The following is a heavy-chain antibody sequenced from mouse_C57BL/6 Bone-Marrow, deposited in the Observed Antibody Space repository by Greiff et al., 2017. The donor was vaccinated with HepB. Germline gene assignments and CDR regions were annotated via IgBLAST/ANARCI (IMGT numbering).Heavy chain of an antibody. V-gene: IGHV5-4*03. J-gene: IGHJ2*01. CDR2: ISDGGSYT. D-gene: IGHD4-1*01. Sequence: EVKVVDSGGGLVKPGGSLKLSCAASGFTFSSYAMSWVRQTPEKRLEWVATISDGGSYTYYPDNVKGRFTISRDNAKNNLYLQMSHLKSEDTAMYYCASNWDGVDYWGQGTTLTVSS. CDR1: GFTFSSYA. CDR3: ASNWDGVDY.